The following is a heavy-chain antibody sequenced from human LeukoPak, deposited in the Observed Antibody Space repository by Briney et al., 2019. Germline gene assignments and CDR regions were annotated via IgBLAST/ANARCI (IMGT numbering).Heavy chain of an antibody. D-gene: IGHD2-2*01. CDR2: INPNSGGT. Sequence: EASVKVSCKASGYTFTGYYMHWVRQAPGQGLEWMGWINPNSGGTNYAQKFQGRVTMTRDTSISTAYMELSRLRSDDTAVYYCAVESNQLLTRDAFDIWGQGTMVTVSS. V-gene: IGHV1-2*02. J-gene: IGHJ3*02. CDR3: AVESNQLLTRDAFDI. CDR1: GYTFTGYY.